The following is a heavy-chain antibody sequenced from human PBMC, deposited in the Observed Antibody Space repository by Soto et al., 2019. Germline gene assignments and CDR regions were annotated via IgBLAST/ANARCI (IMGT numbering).Heavy chain of an antibody. J-gene: IGHJ4*02. CDR1: GITVSNNY. CDR3: ARDPPGSGSYSYDY. V-gene: IGHV3-66*01. CDR2: ISPAGDT. Sequence: HPGGSLRLSCAASGITVSNNYMSWFRQAPGKGLEWVSAISPAGDTYYADSVKGRFTISRDNSKNTLYFQMNSLRAEDTAVYYCARDPPGSGSYSYDYWGQGTLVTVSS. D-gene: IGHD3-10*01.